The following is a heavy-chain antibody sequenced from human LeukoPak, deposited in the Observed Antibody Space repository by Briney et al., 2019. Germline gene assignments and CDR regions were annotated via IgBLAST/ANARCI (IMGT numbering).Heavy chain of an antibody. CDR2: MNPNSGNT. V-gene: IGHV1-8*01. CDR1: GCTFTSYD. D-gene: IGHD6-25*01. J-gene: IGHJ4*02. Sequence: ASVKVSCKASGCTFTSYDINWVRQATGQGLEWMGWMNPNSGNTGYAQKFQGRVTLTRDTSISTAYMELSSLRSEDTAVYYCAASTIAAFSDYWGQGTLVTVSS. CDR3: AASTIAAFSDY.